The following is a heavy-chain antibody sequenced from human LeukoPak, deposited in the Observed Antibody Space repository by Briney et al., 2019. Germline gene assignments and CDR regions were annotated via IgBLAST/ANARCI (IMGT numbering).Heavy chain of an antibody. V-gene: IGHV4-38-2*02. CDR3: ARHDPLSGNYRNWFDP. Sequence: SETLSLTCTVSGYSISSGYYWGWIRQPPGKGLEWIGSIYHSGSTYYNPSLKSRVTISVDTSKNQFSLKLSSVTAADTAVYYCARHDPLSGNYRNWFDPWGQGTLVTVSS. CDR1: GYSISSGYY. J-gene: IGHJ5*02. CDR2: IYHSGST. D-gene: IGHD3-10*01.